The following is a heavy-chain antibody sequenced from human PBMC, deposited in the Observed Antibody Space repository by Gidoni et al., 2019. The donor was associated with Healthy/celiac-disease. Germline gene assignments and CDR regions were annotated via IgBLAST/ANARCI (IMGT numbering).Heavy chain of an antibody. CDR3: ARGSSYDSSGYSVDY. CDR2: IYYSGST. V-gene: IGHV4-59*01. Sequence: QVQLQESGPGLVKPSETLSLTCTVSGGSISSYYWSWIRQPPGKGLEWIGYIYYSGSTNYNPSLKSRVTISVDTSKNQFSLKLSSVTAADTAVYYCARGSSYDSSGYSVDYWGQGTLVTVSS. CDR1: GGSISSYY. D-gene: IGHD3-22*01. J-gene: IGHJ4*02.